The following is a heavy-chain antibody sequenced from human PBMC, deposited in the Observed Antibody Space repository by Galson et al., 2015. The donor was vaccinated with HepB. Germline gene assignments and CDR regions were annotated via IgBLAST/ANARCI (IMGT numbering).Heavy chain of an antibody. CDR3: AKDLSYYDFWSGYPRPIFDY. J-gene: IGHJ4*02. CDR1: GFTFSSYG. CDR2: ISYDGSNK. D-gene: IGHD3-3*01. V-gene: IGHV3-30*18. Sequence: SLRLSCAASGFTFSSYGMHWVRQAPGKGLEWVAVISYDGSNKYYADSVKGRFTISRDNSKNTLYLQMNSLRAEDTAVYYCAKDLSYYDFWSGYPRPIFDYWGQGTLVTVSS.